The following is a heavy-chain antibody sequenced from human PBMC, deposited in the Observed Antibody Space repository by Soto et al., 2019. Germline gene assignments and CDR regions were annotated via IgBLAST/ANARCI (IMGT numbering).Heavy chain of an antibody. CDR2: ISYDGSNK. J-gene: IGHJ4*02. D-gene: IGHD2-21*02. CDR1: GFTFSSYG. Sequence: QVQLVESGGGVVPPGRSLRLSCAASGFTFSSYGMHWVRQAPGKGLEWVAVISYDGSNKYYADSVKGRFTISRDNSKNTLYLQMNSLRAEDTAVYYCAKSTLVVVTATYFDYWGQGTLVTVSS. V-gene: IGHV3-30*18. CDR3: AKSTLVVVTATYFDY.